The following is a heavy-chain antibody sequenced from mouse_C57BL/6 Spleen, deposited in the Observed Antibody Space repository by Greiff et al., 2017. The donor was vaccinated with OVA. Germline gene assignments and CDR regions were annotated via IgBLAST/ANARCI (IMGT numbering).Heavy chain of an antibody. J-gene: IGHJ3*01. CDR1: GYTFTDYE. CDR2: IDPETGGT. V-gene: IGHV1-15*01. Sequence: VQLQESGAELVRPGASVTLSCKASGYTFTDYEMHWVKQTPVHGLEWIGAIDPETGGTAYNQKFKGKAILTADKSSSTAYMELRSLTSEDSAVYYCTREAYDGYSFAYWGQGTLVTVSA. D-gene: IGHD2-3*01. CDR3: TREAYDGYSFAY.